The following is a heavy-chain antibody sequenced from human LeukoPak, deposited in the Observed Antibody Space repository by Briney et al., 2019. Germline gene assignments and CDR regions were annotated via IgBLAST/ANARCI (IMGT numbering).Heavy chain of an antibody. CDR1: GFTFSSYG. V-gene: IGHV3-66*01. J-gene: IGHJ5*02. D-gene: IGHD5-12*01. CDR3: ARSSGYDYET. CDR2: ISSGGGT. Sequence: GGSLRLSCAASGFTFSSYGMHWVRQAPGKGLEWVSVISSGGGTYYADSVKGRFTISRDNSKNTLYLQMNSLRAEDTAVYYCARSSGYDYETWGQGTLVTVTS.